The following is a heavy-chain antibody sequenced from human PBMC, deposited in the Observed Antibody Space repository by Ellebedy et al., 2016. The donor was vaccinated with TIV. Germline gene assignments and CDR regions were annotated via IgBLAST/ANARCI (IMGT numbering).Heavy chain of an antibody. D-gene: IGHD2/OR15-2a*01. CDR2: ISAATGQK. CDR1: GYTFTRHS. Sequence: ASVKVSCKASGYTFTRHSMHWMRQAPGQRLEWMGWISAATGQKKYSQRFQGRVTITRDTSASTAYMELGSLTSEDTAVYYCAKRTNRFYDYWGQGTLVTVSS. V-gene: IGHV1-3*01. CDR3: AKRTNRFYDY. J-gene: IGHJ4*02.